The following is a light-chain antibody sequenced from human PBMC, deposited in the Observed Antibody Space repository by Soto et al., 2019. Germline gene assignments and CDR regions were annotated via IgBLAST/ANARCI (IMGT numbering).Light chain of an antibody. J-gene: IGKJ1*01. CDR2: GSS. CDR1: QSINNNY. Sequence: EIVLTQSPGTLSLSPGERATLSCRASQSINNNYLAWYQQQRGQAPRLLIYGSSSRATGIPDRFSGSGSGTDFTLTISRLEPEEFAVYYCQQYGGSPRTFGQGTKVEIK. V-gene: IGKV3-20*01. CDR3: QQYGGSPRT.